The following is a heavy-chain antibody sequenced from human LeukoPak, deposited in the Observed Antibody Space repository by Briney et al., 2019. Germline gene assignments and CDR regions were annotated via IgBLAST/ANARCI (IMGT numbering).Heavy chain of an antibody. V-gene: IGHV3-23*01. CDR3: AKDDGWSYHPALSYFNTITGDGYFDY. CDR1: GFTFSSYA. CDR2: ISGSGGST. J-gene: IGHJ4*02. Sequence: GGSLRLSCAASGFTFSSYAMSWVRQAPGKGLEWVSAISGSGGSTYYADSVKGRFTISRDNSKNTLYLQMNSLRAEDTAVYYCAKDDGWSYHPALSYFNTITGDGYFDYWGQGTLVTVSS. D-gene: IGHD1-26*01.